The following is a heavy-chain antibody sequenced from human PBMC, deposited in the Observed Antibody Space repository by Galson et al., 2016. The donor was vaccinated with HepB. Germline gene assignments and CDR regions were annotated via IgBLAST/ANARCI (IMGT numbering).Heavy chain of an antibody. J-gene: IGHJ3*02. D-gene: IGHD3-10*01. Sequence: SLRLSCAASGFTFNTYAMTWVRQAPGKGLECVATISGNSIGTAYAGSVKGRFTISRDNSKNTLYLQMSSLRAEDTAVYYCAKERGSRLTMVRGVLDPFDIWGQGTLVTVSS. V-gene: IGHV3-23*01. CDR1: GFTFNTYA. CDR3: AKERGSRLTMVRGVLDPFDI. CDR2: ISGNSIGT.